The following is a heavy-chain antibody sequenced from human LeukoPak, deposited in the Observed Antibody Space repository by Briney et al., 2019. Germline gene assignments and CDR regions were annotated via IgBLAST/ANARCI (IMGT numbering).Heavy chain of an antibody. CDR1: GFTFSSYG. Sequence: GGSLRLSCAASGFTFSSYGMHWVRQAPGKGLEWVAVIWYDGSNKYYADSVKGRFTISRDNSKNTVYLQMNSLRAEDTAVYYCARANYSSSPSLMDVWGQGTTVTVSS. CDR3: ARANYSSSPSLMDV. D-gene: IGHD6-13*01. CDR2: IWYDGSNK. J-gene: IGHJ6*02. V-gene: IGHV3-33*01.